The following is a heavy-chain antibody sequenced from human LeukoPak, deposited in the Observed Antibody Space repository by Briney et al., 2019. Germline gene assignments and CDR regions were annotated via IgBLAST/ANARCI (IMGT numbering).Heavy chain of an antibody. CDR3: TRGHSPRGYSGYDEGGFDY. D-gene: IGHD5-12*01. V-gene: IGHV1-2*02. J-gene: IGHJ4*02. CDR2: INPNSGGT. CDR1: GYTFTGYY. Sequence: ASVKVSCKAPGYTFTGYYMHWVRQAPGQGLEWMGWINPNSGGTNYAQKFQGRVTMTRDTSISTAYMELSRLRSDDTAVYYCTRGHSPRGYSGYDEGGFDYWGQGTLVTVSS.